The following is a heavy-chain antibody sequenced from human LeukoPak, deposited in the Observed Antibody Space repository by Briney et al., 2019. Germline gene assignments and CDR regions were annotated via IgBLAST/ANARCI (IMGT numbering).Heavy chain of an antibody. V-gene: IGHV3-21*01. CDR2: ISSYSTYI. J-gene: IGHJ4*02. CDR1: GFTFTTYE. Sequence: GGSLRLSCATSGFTFTTYEMNWVRQAPGKGLEWVSFISSYSTYIYYADSLKGRFTISRDNAKNSLYLQMNSLRAEDTAVYYCARDSFAGYDSSGYSSYDYWGQGTLVTVSS. D-gene: IGHD3-22*01. CDR3: ARDSFAGYDSSGYSSYDY.